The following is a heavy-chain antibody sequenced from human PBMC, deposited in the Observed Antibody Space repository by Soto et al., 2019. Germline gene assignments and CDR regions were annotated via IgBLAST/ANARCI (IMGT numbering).Heavy chain of an antibody. CDR1: GDSMSGYG. CDR2: FHYSGST. J-gene: IGHJ3*02. Sequence: LETLSLSCTVSGDSMSGYGWSWIRQPPGKGLEWIGYFHYSGSTNYNPSLKSRVTISVDTSKNQFSLIVSSVTAADTAVYYCARRSRYCSGGSCYLAFDIWGQGTVVT. V-gene: IGHV4-59*08. CDR3: ARRSRYCSGGSCYLAFDI. D-gene: IGHD2-15*01.